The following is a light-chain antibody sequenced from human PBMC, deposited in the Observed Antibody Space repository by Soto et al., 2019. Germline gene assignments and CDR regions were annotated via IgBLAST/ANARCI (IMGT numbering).Light chain of an antibody. Sequence: DIQMTQSPSTLSASVGDRVIIICRASQSISSWLAWYQQKPGKAPKLLIYDASSLESGVPSRFSGSGSGTEFSLTISRLQPDDFATYYCQQYNSYSVNAFGQGTKLEIK. J-gene: IGKJ2*01. CDR2: DAS. CDR3: QQYNSYSVNA. V-gene: IGKV1-5*02. CDR1: QSISSW.